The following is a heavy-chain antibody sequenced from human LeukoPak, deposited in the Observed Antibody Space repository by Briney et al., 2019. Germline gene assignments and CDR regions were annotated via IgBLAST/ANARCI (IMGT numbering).Heavy chain of an antibody. CDR1: GFTFTDYS. Sequence: GGSLRLSCAASGFTFTDYSMTRVRQAPGKGLEWVASISTVSTYTFYSDSVKGRASITRDNAKNMLYLQMSSLSADDTAVYYCARDGSGFYYYYYMDVWGRGTTVTVS. CDR3: ARDGSGFYYYYYMDV. D-gene: IGHD6-25*01. CDR2: ISTVSTYT. V-gene: IGHV3-21*06. J-gene: IGHJ6*03.